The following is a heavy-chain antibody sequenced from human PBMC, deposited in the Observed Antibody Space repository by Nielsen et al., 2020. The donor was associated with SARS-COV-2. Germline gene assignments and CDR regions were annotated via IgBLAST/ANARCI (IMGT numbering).Heavy chain of an antibody. J-gene: IGHJ5*02. CDR3: ARGVVPAAMTWFDP. Sequence: SVKVSCKASGGTVSSYAISWVRQAPGQGLEWMGGIIPIFGTANYAQKCQVRVPITADESTSTASMELSSLRSEDTAVYYCARGVVPAAMTWFDPWGQGTLVTVSS. CDR2: IIPIFGTA. CDR1: GGTVSSYA. V-gene: IGHV1-69*13. D-gene: IGHD2-2*01.